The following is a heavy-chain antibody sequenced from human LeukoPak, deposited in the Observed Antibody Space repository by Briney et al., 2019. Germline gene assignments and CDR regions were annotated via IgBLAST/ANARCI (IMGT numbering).Heavy chain of an antibody. CDR1: GFTFTSCA. CDR2: LTSSSNYI. Sequence: GGSLRLSCAASGFTFTSCAMEWVRRAPGKGLEWLSSLTSSSNYIYYADSVKGRFTISRDNAKSSLYLQMNSLRAEDTAIYYCARLSGSSYGKYYFDYWGQGTLVTVSS. D-gene: IGHD1-26*01. CDR3: ARLSGSSYGKYYFDY. J-gene: IGHJ4*02. V-gene: IGHV3-21*01.